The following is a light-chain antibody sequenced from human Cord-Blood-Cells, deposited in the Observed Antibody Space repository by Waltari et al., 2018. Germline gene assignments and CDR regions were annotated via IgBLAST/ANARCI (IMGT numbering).Light chain of an antibody. Sequence: EIVLTQYPGTLYLSPGERATLSCRASQSVSSSYLAWYQQKPGQAPRLLIYGASSRATGIPDRFSGSGSGTDFTLTISRLEPEDFAVYYCQQYGSSPMYTFGQGTKLEIK. CDR3: QQYGSSPMYT. V-gene: IGKV3-20*01. J-gene: IGKJ2*01. CDR1: QSVSSSY. CDR2: GAS.